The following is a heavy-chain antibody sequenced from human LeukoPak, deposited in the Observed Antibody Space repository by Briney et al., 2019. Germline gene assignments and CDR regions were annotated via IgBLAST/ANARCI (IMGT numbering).Heavy chain of an antibody. CDR3: AKDFSSSWHDAFDI. CDR2: ISYDGSNK. CDR1: GLTFSSYG. D-gene: IGHD6-13*01. J-gene: IGHJ3*02. Sequence: GRSLRLSCAASGLTFSSYGMHWVRQAPGKGLEWVAVISYDGSNKYYADSVKGRFTISRDNSKSTLYLQMNSLRAEDTAVYYCAKDFSSSWHDAFDIWGQGTMVTVSS. V-gene: IGHV3-30*18.